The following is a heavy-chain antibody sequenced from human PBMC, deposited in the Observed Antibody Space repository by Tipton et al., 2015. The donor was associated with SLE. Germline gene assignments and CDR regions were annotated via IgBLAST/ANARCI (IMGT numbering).Heavy chain of an antibody. D-gene: IGHD6-13*01. CDR3: ARGAEYSSSWFTPPGDY. J-gene: IGHJ4*02. CDR2: IWYDGSNK. V-gene: IGHV3-33*01. CDR1: GFTFSSYG. Sequence: SLRLSCAASGFTFSSYGMHWVRQAPGKGLEWVAIIWYDGSNKYYADSVKGRFTISRDNSKNTLYLQMNSLRVEDTAVYYCARGAEYSSSWFTPPGDYWGQGTLVTVSS.